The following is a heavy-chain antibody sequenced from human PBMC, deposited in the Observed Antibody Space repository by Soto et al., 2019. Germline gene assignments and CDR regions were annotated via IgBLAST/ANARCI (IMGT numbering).Heavy chain of an antibody. V-gene: IGHV1-69*06. J-gene: IGHJ5*02. CDR1: GGTFSSYV. Sequence: GASVKVSCKASGGTFSSYVISWVRQAPGQGLEWMGGITPKFGTTDYAQKFQGRVTITADISTSTAYMALSSLSSEDTAVYYCARGPITISGVFVHNWFDPWGQGTLVTVSS. CDR3: ARGPITISGVFVHNWFDP. D-gene: IGHD3-3*01. CDR2: ITPKFGTT.